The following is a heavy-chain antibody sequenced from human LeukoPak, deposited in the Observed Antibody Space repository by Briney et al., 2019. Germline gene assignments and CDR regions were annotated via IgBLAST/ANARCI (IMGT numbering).Heavy chain of an antibody. CDR2: ISGSGGST. V-gene: IGHV3-23*01. D-gene: IGHD3-22*01. Sequence: LTGGSLRLSCAASGFTFSSYAMSWVRQAAGKGLEWVSAISGSGGSTYYADSVKGRFTISRDNSKNTLYLQMNSLRAEDTAVYYCAKVAYYYDSSGYYTGGHFDYWGQGTLVTVSS. CDR1: GFTFSSYA. J-gene: IGHJ4*02. CDR3: AKVAYYYDSSGYYTGGHFDY.